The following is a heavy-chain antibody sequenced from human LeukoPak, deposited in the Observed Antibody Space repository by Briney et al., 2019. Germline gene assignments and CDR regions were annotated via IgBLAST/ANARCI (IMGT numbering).Heavy chain of an antibody. D-gene: IGHD2-15*01. CDR1: GFTFSSYA. CDR3: ARGAHRTPLYCSGGSCHYPLDY. V-gene: IGHV3-30-3*01. CDR2: ISYDGSNK. J-gene: IGHJ4*02. Sequence: GGSLRLSCAASGFTFSSYAMHWVRQAPGKGLEWVAVISYDGSNKYYADSVKGRFTISRDNSKNTLYLQMNSLRAEDTAVYYCARGAHRTPLYCSGGSCHYPLDYWGQGTLVTVSS.